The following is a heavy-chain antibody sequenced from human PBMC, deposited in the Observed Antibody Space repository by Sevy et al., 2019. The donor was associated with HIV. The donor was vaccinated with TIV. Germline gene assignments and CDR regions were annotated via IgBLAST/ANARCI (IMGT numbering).Heavy chain of an antibody. CDR1: GFTFSSYA. CDR3: ARERTFYYDSGGYSAADY. J-gene: IGHJ4*02. CDR2: ISYDGSNK. V-gene: IGHV3-30-3*01. Sequence: GGSLRLSCAASGFTFSSYAMHWVRQAPGKGLEWVAVISYDGSNKYYADSVKGRFTISRDNSKNTLYLQMNSLRAEDTAVYYCARERTFYYDSGGYSAADYWGQGTLVTVSS. D-gene: IGHD3-22*01.